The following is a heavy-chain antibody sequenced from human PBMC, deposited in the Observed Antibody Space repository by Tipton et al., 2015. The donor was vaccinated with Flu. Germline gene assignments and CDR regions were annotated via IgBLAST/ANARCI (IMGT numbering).Heavy chain of an antibody. D-gene: IGHD3-3*01. V-gene: IGHV4-59*01. CDR2: VNYRGKT. Sequence: TLSLTCSVSGGSISTYYWNWVRQPPGKGLEWIGYVNYRGKTDYNPSLKSRLTISVDTSTDQVSLRLNSVTAADTAVYFCARAPTLRFQGFDYWGQGALVTVSS. CDR1: GGSISTYY. CDR3: ARAPTLRFQGFDY. J-gene: IGHJ4*02.